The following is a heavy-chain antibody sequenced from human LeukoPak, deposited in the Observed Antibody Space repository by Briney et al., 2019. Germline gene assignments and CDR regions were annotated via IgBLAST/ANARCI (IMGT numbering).Heavy chain of an antibody. CDR2: ISSSSAFI. D-gene: IGHD3-16*01. CDR3: ARTQRGGAVDY. Sequence: PGRSLRLSCAASGFTFSDYIMNWVRQAPGKGLEWVSSISSSSAFIYYADSVKGRFTISRDNAKNSLYLQMNSLRAEDTAVYYCARTQRGGAVDYWGQGTLVTVSS. V-gene: IGHV3-21*01. CDR1: GFTFSDYI. J-gene: IGHJ4*02.